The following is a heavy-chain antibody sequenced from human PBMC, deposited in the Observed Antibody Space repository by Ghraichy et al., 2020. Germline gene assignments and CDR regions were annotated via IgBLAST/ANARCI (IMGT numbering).Heavy chain of an antibody. J-gene: IGHJ4*02. D-gene: IGHD3-3*01. Sequence: ASVKVSCKASGYTFTSYGISWVRQAPGQGLEWMGWISAYNGNTNYAQKLQGRVTMTTDTSTSTAYMELRSLRSDDTAVYYCARSFRDFWSGYPNDYWGQGTLVTVSS. CDR2: ISAYNGNT. V-gene: IGHV1-18*01. CDR3: ARSFRDFWSGYPNDY. CDR1: GYTFTSYG.